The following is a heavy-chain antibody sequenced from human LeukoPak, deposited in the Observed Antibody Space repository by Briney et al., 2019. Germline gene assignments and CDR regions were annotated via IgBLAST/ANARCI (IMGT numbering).Heavy chain of an antibody. D-gene: IGHD3-10*01. V-gene: IGHV3-48*01. CDR1: GFTFSSYS. CDR3: ARDQWSMVRGVIRYFDY. Sequence: PGGSLRLSCAASGFTFSSYSMNWVRQAPGKGLEWVSYISSSSSTIYYADSVKGRFTISRDNAKNSLYLQMNSLRAEDTAVYYRARDQWSMVRGVIRYFDYWGQGTLVTVSS. CDR2: ISSSSSTI. J-gene: IGHJ4*02.